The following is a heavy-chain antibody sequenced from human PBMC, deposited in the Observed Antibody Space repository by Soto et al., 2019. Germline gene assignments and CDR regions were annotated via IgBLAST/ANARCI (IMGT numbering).Heavy chain of an antibody. J-gene: IGHJ4*02. CDR1: GYTFTSYA. D-gene: IGHD5-18*01. CDR3: ARNGGYGPFHFKD. V-gene: IGHV1-3*01. Sequence: QVQLVQSGAEVKKPGASVKVSCKASGYTFTSYAMHWVRQAPGQRLEWMGWINAGNGNTKYSQKFQGRVTITRDTSASTAYMELSSLRSEDTAVYYCARNGGYGPFHFKDWGQGTLVTVSS. CDR2: INAGNGNT.